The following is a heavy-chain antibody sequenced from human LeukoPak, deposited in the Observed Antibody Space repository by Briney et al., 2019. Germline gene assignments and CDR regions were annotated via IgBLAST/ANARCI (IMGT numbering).Heavy chain of an antibody. CDR1: GGSISSSNYY. V-gene: IGHV4-39*07. CDR3: AELGITMIGGV. Sequence: SETLSLTCTVSGGSISSSNYYWGWIRQPPGKGLEWIGEINHSGSTNYNPSLKSRVTISVDTSKNQFSLKLSSVTAADTAVYYCAELGITMIGGVWGKGTTVTISS. J-gene: IGHJ6*04. CDR2: INHSGST. D-gene: IGHD3-10*02.